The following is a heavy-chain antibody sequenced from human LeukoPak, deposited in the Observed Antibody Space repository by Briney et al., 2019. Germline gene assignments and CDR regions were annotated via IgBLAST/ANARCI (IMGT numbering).Heavy chain of an antibody. CDR3: ARSVVGSKGYDI. CDR1: GFTFSSYS. CDR2: ISSSSNI. D-gene: IGHD2-15*01. J-gene: IGHJ3*02. V-gene: IGHV3-21*06. Sequence: PGGSLRLSCAASGFTFSSYSMDWVRQAPGKGLEWVSSISSSSNIFHADSLRGRFTISRDNAKNSLYLQMNSLRAEDTAVYYCARSVVGSKGYDIWGQGTMATVSS.